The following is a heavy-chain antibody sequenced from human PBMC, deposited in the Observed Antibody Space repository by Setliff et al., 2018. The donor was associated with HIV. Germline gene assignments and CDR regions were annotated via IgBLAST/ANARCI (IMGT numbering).Heavy chain of an antibody. CDR1: GGSINSYY. CDR3: AREGIAVAVLDY. D-gene: IGHD6-19*01. Sequence: PSETLSLTCIVSGGSINSYYWSWIRQPAGKGLEWIGRIYTRENTNYNPSLRSRVTMSVDTSKNQFSLKLTSVTAADAAVYYWAREGIAVAVLDYWGQGTLVTVSS. V-gene: IGHV4-4*07. CDR2: IYTRENT. J-gene: IGHJ4*02.